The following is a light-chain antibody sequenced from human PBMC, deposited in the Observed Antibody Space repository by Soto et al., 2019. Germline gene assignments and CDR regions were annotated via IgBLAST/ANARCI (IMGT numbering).Light chain of an antibody. CDR3: QQYNSYSPVT. V-gene: IGKV1-5*01. J-gene: IGKJ1*01. Sequence: DIQMTQSPSTLSASAGDRVTITCRASQSISSWLAWYQQKPGKAPKLLIYDASSLESGVPSRFSGSGSGTEFTLTISSLQPDDFATYYCQQYNSYSPVTFGQGTKVEIK. CDR1: QSISSW. CDR2: DAS.